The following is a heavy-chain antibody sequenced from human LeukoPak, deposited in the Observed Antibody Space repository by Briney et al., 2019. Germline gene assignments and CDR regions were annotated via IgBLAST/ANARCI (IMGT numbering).Heavy chain of an antibody. V-gene: IGHV4-30-2*01. CDR3: ARDLSRADWYFDL. Sequence: SETLSLTCAVSGGSISSGGYSWSWIRQPPGKGLEWIGEINHSGSTNYNPSLKSRVTISVVTSRNQFSLKLNSVTAADTAVYYCARDLSRADWYFDLWGRGTLVTVSS. J-gene: IGHJ2*01. CDR1: GGSISSGGYS. D-gene: IGHD3-10*01. CDR2: INHSGST.